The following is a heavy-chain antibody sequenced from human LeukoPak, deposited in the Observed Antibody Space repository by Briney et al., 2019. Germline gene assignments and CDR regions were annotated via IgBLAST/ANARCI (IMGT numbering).Heavy chain of an antibody. CDR2: IYYSGST. D-gene: IGHD4-17*01. J-gene: IGHJ4*02. CDR3: ARDDCGDYAFGS. Sequence: SETLSLTCTVTGGSNSSVGYCGSWIRQHPGKGLEWIGYIYYSGSTYYNPSLKSRVTISVDTSKNQFSLKLSSVTAADTAVYYCARDDCGDYAFGSWGQGTLVTVSS. V-gene: IGHV4-31*03. CDR1: GGSNSSVGYC.